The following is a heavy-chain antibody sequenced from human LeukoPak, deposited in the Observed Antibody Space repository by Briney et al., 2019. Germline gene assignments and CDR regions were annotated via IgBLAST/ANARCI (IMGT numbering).Heavy chain of an antibody. Sequence: GGSLRLSCAASGFTFTSYGMSWVRQAPGKGLEWVSVISGSGGSTYYADSVKGRFTISRDNSKNTLYLQMNSLRAEDTAVYYCAKDYGDYSIGWFDPWGQGTLVTVSS. D-gene: IGHD4-17*01. V-gene: IGHV3-23*01. CDR3: AKDYGDYSIGWFDP. J-gene: IGHJ5*02. CDR2: ISGSGGST. CDR1: GFTFTSYG.